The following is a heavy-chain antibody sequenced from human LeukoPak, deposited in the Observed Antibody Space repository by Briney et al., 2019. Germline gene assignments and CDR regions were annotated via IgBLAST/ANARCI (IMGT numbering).Heavy chain of an antibody. CDR3: TTYSSGWYTIPY. J-gene: IGHJ4*02. Sequence: GGALRLSCAASGFTFSNAWMSWVRQAPGKGREWVGRIKSKTDGWTTDYAAPVKGIFTISRDDSKNTLYLQMNSLKTEDTAVYYCTTYSSGWYTIPYWGQGTLVTVSS. CDR1: GFTFSNAW. D-gene: IGHD6-19*01. V-gene: IGHV3-15*01. CDR2: IKSKTDGWTT.